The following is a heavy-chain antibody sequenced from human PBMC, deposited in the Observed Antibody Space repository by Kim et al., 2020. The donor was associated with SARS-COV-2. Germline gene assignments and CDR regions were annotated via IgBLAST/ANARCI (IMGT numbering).Heavy chain of an antibody. Sequence: YADSVEGRFTISRDNAKNSLYLQMNSLRAEDTALYYCAKDWAAAVSIYFDYWGQGTLVTVSS. V-gene: IGHV3-9*01. CDR3: AKDWAAAVSIYFDY. D-gene: IGHD6-13*01. J-gene: IGHJ4*02.